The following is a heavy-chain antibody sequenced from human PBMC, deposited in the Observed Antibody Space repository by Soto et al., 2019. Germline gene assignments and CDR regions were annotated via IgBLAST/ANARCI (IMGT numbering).Heavy chain of an antibody. CDR2: INSDGSST. V-gene: IGHV3-74*01. J-gene: IGHJ6*02. CDR1: GFIFSSYW. CDR3: AREITMDV. Sequence: EVQLVESGGGLVQPGGSLRLSCVASGFIFSSYWMHWVRQAPGKGLVWFSSINSDGSSTSYADFVKGRFTISRDNAKNTLYLQMNSLRAEDTAVYYCAREITMDVWGQGTTVTVSS. D-gene: IGHD3-10*01.